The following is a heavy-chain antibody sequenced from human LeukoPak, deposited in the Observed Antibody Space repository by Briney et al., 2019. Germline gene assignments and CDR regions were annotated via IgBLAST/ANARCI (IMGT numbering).Heavy chain of an antibody. CDR1: GFTFDDYG. J-gene: IGHJ4*02. V-gene: IGHV3-20*04. Sequence: GGSLRLSCAASGFTFDDYGMSWVRQAPGKGLEWVSGINWNGGSTGYADSVKGRFTISRDNAKNSLYLQMNSLRAEDTALYYCARSPGATTPIYFDYWAREPWSPSPQ. CDR3: ARSPGATTPIYFDY. CDR2: INWNGGST. D-gene: IGHD1-26*01.